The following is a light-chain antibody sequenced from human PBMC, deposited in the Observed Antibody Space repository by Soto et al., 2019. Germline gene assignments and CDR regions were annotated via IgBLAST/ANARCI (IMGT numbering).Light chain of an antibody. CDR2: DAS. CDR1: QSVSGY. CDR3: QQYGSSPLT. J-gene: IGKJ4*01. V-gene: IGKV3-20*01. Sequence: EIVLTQSPATLSLSPGERATLSCRASQSVSGYLAWYQQKPGQAPRLLIYDASKRATGIPARFSGSGSGTDFTLTISRLEPEDFAVYYCQQYGSSPLTFGGGTKVDIK.